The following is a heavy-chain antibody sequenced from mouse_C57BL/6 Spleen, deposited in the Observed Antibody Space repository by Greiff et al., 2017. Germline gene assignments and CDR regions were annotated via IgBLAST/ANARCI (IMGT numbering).Heavy chain of an antibody. CDR3: ARRGGNYDAMDY. CDR2: IYPSDSET. Sequence: VQLQQPGAELVRPGSSVKLSCKASGYTFTSYWMDWVKQRPGQGLEWIGNIYPSDSETHYNQKFKDKDTLTVDKSSSTAYMQLSSLTSDDSAVYYCARRGGNYDAMDYWGQGTSVTVSS. D-gene: IGHD1-1*02. V-gene: IGHV1-61*01. CDR1: GYTFTSYW. J-gene: IGHJ4*01.